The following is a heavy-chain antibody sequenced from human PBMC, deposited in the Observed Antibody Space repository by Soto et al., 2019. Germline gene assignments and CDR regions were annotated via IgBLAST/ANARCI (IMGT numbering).Heavy chain of an antibody. CDR1: GFTFSSYW. Sequence: PGGSLRLSCAASGFTFSSYWMHWVRQAPGKGLEWVSVISYDGSNKYYADSVKGRFTISRDNSKNTLYLQMNSLRAEDTAVYYCAKGGDSSGFPRTHEYWGQGTLVTVSS. CDR3: AKGGDSSGFPRTHEY. D-gene: IGHD6-19*01. V-gene: IGHV3-30*18. CDR2: ISYDGSNK. J-gene: IGHJ4*02.